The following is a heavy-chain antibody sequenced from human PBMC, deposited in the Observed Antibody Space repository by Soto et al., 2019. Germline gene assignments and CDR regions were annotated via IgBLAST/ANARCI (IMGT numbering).Heavy chain of an antibody. CDR1: GFTFSSYA. Sequence: QVQLVESGGGVVQPGRSLRLSCAASGFTFSSYAMHWVRQAPGKGLEWVAVISYDGSNKYYADSVKGRFTISRDNSKNTLYLQMNSLRAEDTAVYYCAIGSGYSYVYDYWGQGTLVTVSS. CDR2: ISYDGSNK. J-gene: IGHJ4*02. D-gene: IGHD5-18*01. CDR3: AIGSGYSYVYDY. V-gene: IGHV3-30-3*01.